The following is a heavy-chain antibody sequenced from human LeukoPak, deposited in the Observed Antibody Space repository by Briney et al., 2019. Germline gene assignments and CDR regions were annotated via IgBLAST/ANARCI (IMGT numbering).Heavy chain of an antibody. CDR1: GFTFSSYW. D-gene: IGHD5-18*01. V-gene: IGHV3-74*01. CDR3: ARSRFVDTPEDY. Sequence: PGGSLRLSCAASGFTFSSYWMHWVRQAPGKGLVRVSRINSDGSSTSYADSVKGRFTISRDNAKNTLYLQMNSLRAEDTAVYYCARSRFVDTPEDYWGQGTLVTVSS. CDR2: INSDGSST. J-gene: IGHJ4*02.